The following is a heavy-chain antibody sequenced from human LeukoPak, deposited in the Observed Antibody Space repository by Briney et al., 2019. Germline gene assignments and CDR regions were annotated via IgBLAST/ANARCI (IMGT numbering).Heavy chain of an antibody. J-gene: IGHJ4*02. CDR2: MYSSGST. CDR3: ARGGKATVVTM. V-gene: IGHV4-4*07. D-gene: IGHD4-23*01. Sequence: PSETLSLTCTVSGGSINSYYWTWIRQSAGKGLEWIGRMYSSGSTNYNPSLKSRVSMSVDTPKNQFSVKLTSVTAADTAVYYCARGGKATVVTMWGQGILVTVSS. CDR1: GGSINSYY.